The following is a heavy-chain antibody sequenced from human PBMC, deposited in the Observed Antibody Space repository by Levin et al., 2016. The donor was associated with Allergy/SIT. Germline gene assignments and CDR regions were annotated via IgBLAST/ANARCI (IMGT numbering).Heavy chain of an antibody. CDR2: IWNDGSDK. D-gene: IGHD1-26*01. J-gene: IGHJ3*01. Sequence: WIRQPPGKGLEWVALIWNDGSDKSYGDSVKGRFTISRDNSKNTLYLQMKSLRVEDTAVYKCVREGGFDAFDLWGQGTLVTVSS. CDR3: VREGGFDAFDL. V-gene: IGHV3-33*01.